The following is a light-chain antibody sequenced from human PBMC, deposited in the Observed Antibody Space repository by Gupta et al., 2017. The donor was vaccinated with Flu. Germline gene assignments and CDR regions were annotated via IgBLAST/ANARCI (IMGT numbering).Light chain of an antibody. CDR1: QSITTY. J-gene: IGKJ5*01. Sequence: SPGHLSLSPGERATLSCRASQSITTYLAWYQQKPGQALRLLIYDASTRVTGIPDRFSGSGFGTDFTLIINRLEPEDFAVYYCQQYGRSITFGQGTRLEIK. CDR3: QQYGRSIT. CDR2: DAS. V-gene: IGKV3-20*01.